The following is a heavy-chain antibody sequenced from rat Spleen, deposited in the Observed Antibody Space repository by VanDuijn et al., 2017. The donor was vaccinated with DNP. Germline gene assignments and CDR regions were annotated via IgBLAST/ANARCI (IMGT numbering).Heavy chain of an antibody. V-gene: IGHV5S23*01. CDR3: ITFEGRNA. CDR2: ITNSGSDT. CDR1: GLTFSNYA. Sequence: EVQLVESGGGLVQPGRSLKLSCAASGLTFSNYAMAWVRQAPTKGLEWVASITNSGSDTKYRDTVQGRFTIPRDNAKSTLYQQMDSLRSEDTATYYCITFEGRNAWGQGTSVTVSS. D-gene: IGHD1-10*01. J-gene: IGHJ4*01.